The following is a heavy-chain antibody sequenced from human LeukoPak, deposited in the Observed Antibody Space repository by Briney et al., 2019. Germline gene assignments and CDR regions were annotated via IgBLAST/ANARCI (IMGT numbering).Heavy chain of an antibody. CDR2: INYSGST. Sequence: LETLSLTCAVSGGSISGYYWSWIRQPPGRGLEWIGNINYSGSTNYNSSLKSRVTITVDTSNNQFSLKVRSVTAADTAVYYCARYAWSGSHLIFDYWGQGTPVTVSS. J-gene: IGHJ4*02. CDR3: ARYAWSGSHLIFDY. CDR1: GGSISGYY. D-gene: IGHD6-25*01. V-gene: IGHV4-59*01.